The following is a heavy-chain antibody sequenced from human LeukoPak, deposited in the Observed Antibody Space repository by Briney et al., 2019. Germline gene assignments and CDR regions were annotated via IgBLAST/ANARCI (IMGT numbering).Heavy chain of an antibody. CDR1: GFTFSSYA. CDR3: ARGGYSSGWSQGGLDY. D-gene: IGHD6-19*01. J-gene: IGHJ4*02. CDR2: ISYDGSNK. Sequence: SGRSLRLSCAASGFTFSSYAMHWVRQAPGKGLEWVAVISYDGSNKHYADSVKGRFTISRDNSKNTLYLQMNSLRAEDTAVYYCARGGYSSGWSQGGLDYWGQGTLSPSPQ. V-gene: IGHV3-30-3*01.